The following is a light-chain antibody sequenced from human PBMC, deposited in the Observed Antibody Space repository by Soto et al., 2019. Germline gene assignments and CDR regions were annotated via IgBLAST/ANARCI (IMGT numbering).Light chain of an antibody. CDR1: SSDVGGYNY. V-gene: IGLV2-14*01. CDR2: DVS. Sequence: QSALTQPASVSGSPGQSITISCTGTSSDVGGYNYVSWYQQHPGKAPTLMIYDVSNRPSGVSNRFSDSKSGNTASLTISGLQAEDEADYYCSSYTSSSTVVFGGGTQLTVL. CDR3: SSYTSSSTVV. J-gene: IGLJ2*01.